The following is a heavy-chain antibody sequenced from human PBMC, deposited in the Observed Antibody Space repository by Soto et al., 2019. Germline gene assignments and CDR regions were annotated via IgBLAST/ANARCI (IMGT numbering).Heavy chain of an antibody. Sequence: PGGSLSLSCAASGITFRNYAMSWVRQAPGKGLEWVSSISGSGGSTYYADSVKGRFTISRDNSKNTLHLQMNSLRAEDTAVYYCAKDPEWELPKYYFDYWGQGTLVTVSS. J-gene: IGHJ4*02. CDR1: GITFRNYA. V-gene: IGHV3-23*01. CDR2: ISGSGGST. CDR3: AKDPEWELPKYYFDY. D-gene: IGHD1-26*01.